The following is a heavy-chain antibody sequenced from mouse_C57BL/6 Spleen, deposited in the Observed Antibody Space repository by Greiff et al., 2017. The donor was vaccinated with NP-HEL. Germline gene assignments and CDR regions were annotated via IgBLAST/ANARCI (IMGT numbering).Heavy chain of an antibody. V-gene: IGHV1-75*01. CDR2: IFPGSGST. J-gene: IGHJ4*01. D-gene: IGHD2-4*01. CDR1: GYTFTDYY. Sequence: VQLQQSGPELVKPGASVKISCKASGYTFTDYYINWVKQRPGQGLEWIGWIFPGSGSTYYNEKFKGKATLTVDKSSSTAYMLLSSLTSEDSAVYFCARPIYYDYGGYAMDYWGQGTSVTVSS. CDR3: ARPIYYDYGGYAMDY.